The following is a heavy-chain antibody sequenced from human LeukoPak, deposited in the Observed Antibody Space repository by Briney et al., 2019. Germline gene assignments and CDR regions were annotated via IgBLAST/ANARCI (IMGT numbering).Heavy chain of an antibody. CDR1: GFTFDDYA. CDR2: ISWNSGSI. D-gene: IGHD5-18*01. V-gene: IGHV3-9*01. CDR3: AKGGYSYGYTWFDP. J-gene: IGHJ5*02. Sequence: GGSLRLSCAASGFTFDDYAMHWVRQAPGKGLEWVSGISWNSGSIGYADFVKGRFTISRDNAKNSLYLQMNSLRAEDTALYYCAKGGYSYGYTWFDPWGQGTLVTVSS.